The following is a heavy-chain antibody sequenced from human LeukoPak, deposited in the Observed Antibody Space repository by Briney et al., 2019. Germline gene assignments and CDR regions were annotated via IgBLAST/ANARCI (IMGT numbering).Heavy chain of an antibody. CDR3: ARRGSGFSQNYFDY. J-gene: IGHJ4*02. Sequence: PGGSLRLSCAASGFTFSSFSMNWVRQAPGKGLEWVSSISSSSSYIYYADSVKGRFTISRDNAKNSLYLQMNSLRAEDMAVYYCARRGSGFSQNYFDYWGQGTLVTVSS. CDR2: ISSSSSYI. D-gene: IGHD3-22*01. V-gene: IGHV3-21*01. CDR1: GFTFSSFS.